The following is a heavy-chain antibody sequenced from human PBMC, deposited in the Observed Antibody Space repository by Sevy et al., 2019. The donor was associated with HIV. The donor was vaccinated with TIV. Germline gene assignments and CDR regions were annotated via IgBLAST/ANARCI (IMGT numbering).Heavy chain of an antibody. CDR2: IYYSGST. CDR1: GGSISSGGYY. V-gene: IGHV4-31*03. J-gene: IGHJ5*02. Sequence: SETLSLTCTVSGGSISSGGYYWSWIRQHPGKGLEWIGYIYYSGSTYYNPSLKSRVTISVDTSKNQFSLKLSSVTAADTAVYYCARARFLEWLLSNRFDPWGQGTLVTVSS. CDR3: ARARFLEWLLSNRFDP. D-gene: IGHD3-3*01.